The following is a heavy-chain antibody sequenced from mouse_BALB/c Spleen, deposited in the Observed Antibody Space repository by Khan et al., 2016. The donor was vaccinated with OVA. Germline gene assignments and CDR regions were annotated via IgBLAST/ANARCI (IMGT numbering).Heavy chain of an antibody. CDR1: GYTFTDYY. CDR3: ARSGTGSFAY. J-gene: IGHJ3*01. V-gene: IGHV1-77*01. Sequence: QVQLQQSGAELARPGASVKLSCKASGYTFTDYYLNWVKQRTGQGLEWIGNIYPGSGNTYYNERFKGQTTLTADKSYSKAYMQLSSLTSEDSAVYVCARSGTGSFAYWGQGTLVTVSA. CDR2: IYPGSGNT. D-gene: IGHD4-1*01.